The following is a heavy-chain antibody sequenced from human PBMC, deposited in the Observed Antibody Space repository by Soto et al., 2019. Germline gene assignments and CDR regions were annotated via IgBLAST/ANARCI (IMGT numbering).Heavy chain of an antibody. V-gene: IGHV3-7*01. CDR1: GFTFSTYW. J-gene: IGHJ1*01. Sequence: GGSLSRSCEASGFTFSTYWMPWVRQAPEKRLEGVASINQDGRMIYYVDSVKGRFTISRDDATKSVYLQMNSLIAEDTDVYYCARTILTTSWYNDFKQWGQGNVVTISS. CDR3: ARTILTTSWYNDFKQ. D-gene: IGHD6-13*01. CDR2: INQDGRMI.